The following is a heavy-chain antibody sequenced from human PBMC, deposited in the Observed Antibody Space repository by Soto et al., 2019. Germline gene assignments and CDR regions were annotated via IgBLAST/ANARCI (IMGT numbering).Heavy chain of an antibody. Sequence: GASVKVSCKASGGTFSSYAISWVRQAPGQGLEWMGGFDPEDGETIYAQKFQGRVTMTEDTSTDTAYMELSSLRSEDTAVYYCATWSKAVQSSYYYYMDVWGKGTTVTVSS. CDR1: GGTFSSYA. V-gene: IGHV1-24*01. J-gene: IGHJ6*03. CDR3: ATWSKAVQSSYYYYMDV. CDR2: FDPEDGET. D-gene: IGHD6-19*01.